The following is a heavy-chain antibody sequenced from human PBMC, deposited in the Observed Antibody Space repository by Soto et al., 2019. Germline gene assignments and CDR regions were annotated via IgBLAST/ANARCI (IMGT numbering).Heavy chain of an antibody. V-gene: IGHV3-23*01. CDR3: ARDVGGPMFDY. J-gene: IGHJ4*02. Sequence: EVQLLESGGAFIQAGGSLRLSCVASEFTFTNYAMAWVRQAPGKGLGWVSTINENGANTHYPDSLKGRFTISRDNSKNTVYLQMDSLRAEDTAVYYCARDVGGPMFDYWGQGALVTVSS. CDR2: INENGANT. CDR1: EFTFTNYA.